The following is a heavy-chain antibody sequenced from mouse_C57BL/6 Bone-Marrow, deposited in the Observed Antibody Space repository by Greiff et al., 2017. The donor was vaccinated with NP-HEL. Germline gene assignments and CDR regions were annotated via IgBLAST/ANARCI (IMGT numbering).Heavy chain of an antibody. V-gene: IGHV1-81*01. J-gene: IGHJ1*03. Sequence: QVQLKQSGAELARPGASVKLSCKASGYTFTSYGISWVKQRTGQGLEWIGEIYPRSGNTYYNEKFKGKATLTADKSSSTAYMELRSLTSEDSAVYFCARSTAWYFDVWGTGTTVTVSS. CDR1: GYTFTSYG. CDR2: IYPRSGNT. D-gene: IGHD1-2*01. CDR3: ARSTAWYFDV.